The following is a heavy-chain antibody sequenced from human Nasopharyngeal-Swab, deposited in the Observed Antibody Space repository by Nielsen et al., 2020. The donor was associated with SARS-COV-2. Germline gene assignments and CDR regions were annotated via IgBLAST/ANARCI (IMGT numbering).Heavy chain of an antibody. CDR1: GFTCSSYG. CDR2: IWYDGSNK. Sequence: GGSLRLSCAASGFTCSSYGMHWVRQAPGKGLEWVAVIWYDGSNKYYADSVKGRFTISRDNSKNTLYLQMNSLRAEDTAVYYCARDNPPGQEDAFDIWGQGTMVTVSS. J-gene: IGHJ3*02. V-gene: IGHV3-33*01. CDR3: ARDNPPGQEDAFDI. D-gene: IGHD1-14*01.